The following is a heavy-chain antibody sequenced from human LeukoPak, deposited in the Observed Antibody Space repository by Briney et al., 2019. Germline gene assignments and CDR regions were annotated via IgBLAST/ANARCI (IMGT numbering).Heavy chain of an antibody. V-gene: IGHV1-2*02. CDR3: ARGGYSYGVARDYYYYYYMDV. J-gene: IGHJ6*03. CDR1: GYTFTCYY. D-gene: IGHD5-18*01. Sequence: ASVKVSCKASGYTFTCYYMHWVRQAPGQGLEWMGWINPNSGGTNYAQKFQGRVTMTRDTSISTAYMELSRLGSDDTAVYYCARGGYSYGVARDYYYYYYMDVWGKGTTVTVSS. CDR2: INPNSGGT.